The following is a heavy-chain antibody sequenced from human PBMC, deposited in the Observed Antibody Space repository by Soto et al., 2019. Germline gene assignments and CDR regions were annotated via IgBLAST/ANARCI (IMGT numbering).Heavy chain of an antibody. J-gene: IGHJ4*02. V-gene: IGHV4-59*01. CDR3: ARLQLVQKVIDY. CDR1: GDSISTYY. D-gene: IGHD1-1*01. CDR2: IFYSGGT. Sequence: ASETLSLTCTVSGDSISTYYWSWIRQPPGTGLQWIGYIFYSGGTAYNPSLKSRVTISLDMSKKQISLKLSSVTTADTATYFCARLQLVQKVIDYWGQGTLVTVSS.